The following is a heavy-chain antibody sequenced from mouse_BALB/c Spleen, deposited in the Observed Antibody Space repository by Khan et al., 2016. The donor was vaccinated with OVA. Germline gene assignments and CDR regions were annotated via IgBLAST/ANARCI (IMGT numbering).Heavy chain of an antibody. J-gene: IGHJ4*01. V-gene: IGHV2-6-4*01. CDR3: ARANYRYDGYYAMDY. D-gene: IGHD2-14*01. CDR1: GFSLSRYN. Sequence: VQLQESGPGLVAPSQSLSITCTVSGFSLSRYNIHWVRQPPGKGLEWLGMIWGGGGTDYNSTLKIRLSISKDNSKSQVFLKMNSLQTDDTAMYFCARANYRYDGYYAMDYWVQGTSVTVSS. CDR2: IWGGGGT.